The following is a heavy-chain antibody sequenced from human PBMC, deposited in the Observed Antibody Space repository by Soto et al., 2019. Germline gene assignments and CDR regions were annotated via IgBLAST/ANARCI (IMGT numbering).Heavy chain of an antibody. CDR2: IIPIFGTA. D-gene: IGHD3-10*01. V-gene: IGHV1-69*13. Sequence: ASVKVSCKASGGTFSSYAISWVRQAPGQGLEWMGGIIPIFGTANYAQKFQGRVTITADESTSTAYMELSSLRSEDTAVYYCARSTHTMVRGVRKFDPWGQGTLVTVSS. CDR3: ARSTHTMVRGVRKFDP. J-gene: IGHJ5*02. CDR1: GGTFSSYA.